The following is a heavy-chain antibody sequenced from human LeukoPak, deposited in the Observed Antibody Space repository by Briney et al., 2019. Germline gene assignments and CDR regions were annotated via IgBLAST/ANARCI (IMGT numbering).Heavy chain of an antibody. CDR2: INHSGST. CDR3: ARGDYGDNEAFDY. D-gene: IGHD4-17*01. V-gene: IGHV4-34*01. Sequence: SETLSLTCAVYGGSFSGYYWSWIRQPPGKGLEWIGEINHSGSTNYNPSLKSRVTISLDTSKNQFSLKLSSVTAADTAVYYCARGDYGDNEAFDYWGQGTLVTVSS. J-gene: IGHJ4*02. CDR1: GGSFSGYY.